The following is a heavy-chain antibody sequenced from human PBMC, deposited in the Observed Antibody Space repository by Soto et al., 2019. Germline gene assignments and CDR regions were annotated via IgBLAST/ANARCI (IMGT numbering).Heavy chain of an antibody. CDR2: IYHSGST. Sequence: SEALSVTCAGSGGSISSSKWWSCVRQPPGKGLEWIGEIYHSGSTNYNPSLKSRVTISVDKSKNQFSLKLSSVTAADTAVYYCARDNGRAAAGNWFDPWGQGTLVPSPQ. CDR3: ARDNGRAAAGNWFDP. D-gene: IGHD6-13*01. V-gene: IGHV4-4*02. J-gene: IGHJ5*02. CDR1: GGSISSSKW.